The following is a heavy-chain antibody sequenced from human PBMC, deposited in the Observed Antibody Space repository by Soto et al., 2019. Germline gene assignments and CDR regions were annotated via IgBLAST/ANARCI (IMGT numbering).Heavy chain of an antibody. CDR2: ISAYNGNT. V-gene: IGHV1-18*04. Sequence: ASVKVSCKASGYTFTSYGISWVRQAPGQGLEWMGWISAYNGNTNYAQKLQGRVTMTTDTSTSTAYMELRSLRSDDTAVYYCARDRRSYYDSSGLTYWGQGTLVTV. J-gene: IGHJ4*02. CDR3: ARDRRSYYDSSGLTY. D-gene: IGHD3-22*01. CDR1: GYTFTSYG.